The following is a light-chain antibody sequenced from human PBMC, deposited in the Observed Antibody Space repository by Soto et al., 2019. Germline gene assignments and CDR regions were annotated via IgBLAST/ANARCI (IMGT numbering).Light chain of an antibody. V-gene: IGKV1-5*01. CDR2: DAS. CDR1: QRISSW. J-gene: IGKJ2*01. CDR3: QQYNSYPYT. Sequence: GDRVTITCRASQRISSWLAWYQQKPGKAPKLLIYDASSLESGVPSRFSGSGSGTEFTLTISSLQPDDFATYCCQQYNSYPYTFGQGTKLEIK.